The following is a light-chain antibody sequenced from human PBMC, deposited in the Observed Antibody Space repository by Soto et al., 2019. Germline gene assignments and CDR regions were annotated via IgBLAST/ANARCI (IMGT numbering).Light chain of an antibody. CDR2: GAS. V-gene: IGKV3-20*01. J-gene: IGKJ4*01. CDR1: KSISSTF. CDR3: QHYGSSRPFT. Sequence: EFVLTQSPGTLSLSPGERATLSCRASKSISSTFLAWYQQKPGQAPRLLIYGASSRGTGIPDRFSGSGSGTDFTLTISRLEPEDFAVYYCQHYGSSRPFTFGGGTKVEI.